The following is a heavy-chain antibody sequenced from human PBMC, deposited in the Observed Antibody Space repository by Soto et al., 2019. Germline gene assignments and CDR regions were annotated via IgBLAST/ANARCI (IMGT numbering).Heavy chain of an antibody. CDR1: GFSVGGNY. D-gene: IGHD2-21*01. CDR3: ARGPNSDF. CDR2: IYSGGNL. Sequence: EERLVQSGGGLVQPGGSLSLSCAAYGFSVGGNYMSWVRQPPGKGLELVTLIYSGGNLFCADSMKGRFTLSRDISNNMLYLQMDSLRAEDTAVYYFARGPNSDFWGQGTLVIGSS. V-gene: IGHV3-53*01. J-gene: IGHJ4*02.